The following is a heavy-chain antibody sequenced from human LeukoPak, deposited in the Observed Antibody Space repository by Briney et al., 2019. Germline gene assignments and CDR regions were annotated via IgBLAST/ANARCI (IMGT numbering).Heavy chain of an antibody. CDR1: GGSISSYY. CDR3: ARLMGDTYAFDS. CDR2: IYYSGST. V-gene: IGHV4-59*08. J-gene: IGHJ3*02. Sequence: SETLSLTCTVSGGSISSYYWSWIRQPPGKGLEWIGYIYYSGSTNYNPSLKSRVTISVDTSKNQFSLKLSSVTAADTAVYYCARLMGDTYAFDSWGQRTMVTVSS. D-gene: IGHD1-26*01.